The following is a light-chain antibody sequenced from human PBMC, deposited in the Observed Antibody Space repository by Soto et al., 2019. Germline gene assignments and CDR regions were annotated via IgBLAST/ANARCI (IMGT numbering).Light chain of an antibody. J-gene: IGLJ2*01. Sequence: QSVLTQPRSVSGSPGQSVTISCTGTSSDVGGYNYVSWYQQHPGKAPKLMIYDVSKRPSGVPDRFSGSKSGNTASLTISGLQAEDEADYYCGSYAGSYTYLFGGGTKLTVL. CDR2: DVS. V-gene: IGLV2-11*01. CDR3: GSYAGSYTYL. CDR1: SSDVGGYNY.